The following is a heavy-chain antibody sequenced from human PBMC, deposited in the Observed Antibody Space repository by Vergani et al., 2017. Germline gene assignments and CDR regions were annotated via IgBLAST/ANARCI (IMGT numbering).Heavy chain of an antibody. Sequence: QVQLQESGPGLVKPSETLSLTCTVSGGSVSSGSYYWSWIRQPPGKGLEWIGYIYYSGSTNYNPSLKSRVTISVDTSKNQFSLKLSSVTAADTAVYYCARDSNYDFWSGYPVGAFDIWGQGKMVTVSS. CDR3: ARDSNYDFWSGYPVGAFDI. CDR1: GGSVSSGSYY. CDR2: IYYSGST. J-gene: IGHJ3*02. V-gene: IGHV4-61*01. D-gene: IGHD3-3*01.